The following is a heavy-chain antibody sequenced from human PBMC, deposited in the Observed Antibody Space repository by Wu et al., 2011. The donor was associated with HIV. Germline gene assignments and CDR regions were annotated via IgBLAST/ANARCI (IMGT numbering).Heavy chain of an antibody. Sequence: QVQLVQSGAEVKKPGASVKVSCKASGYTFTSYGISWVRQAPGQGLEWMGWINTYNGNTNYAQKLQGRVTMTTDTSTSTAYMELRSLRSDDTAVYYCARRSGDFWSGYQLEYFQHWGQGTLVTVSS. CDR2: INTYNGNT. J-gene: IGHJ1*01. V-gene: IGHV1-18*01. CDR3: ARRSGDFWSGYQLEYFQH. CDR1: GYTFTSYG. D-gene: IGHD3-3*01.